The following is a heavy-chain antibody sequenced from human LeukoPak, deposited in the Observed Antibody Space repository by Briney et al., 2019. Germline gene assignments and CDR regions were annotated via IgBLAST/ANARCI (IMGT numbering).Heavy chain of an antibody. V-gene: IGHV4-59*12. Sequence: SETLSLTCTVSGGSISGSYWSWIRQPPGKGLEWIGSIYYSGSTYYNPSLKSRVTISVDTSKNQFSLKLSSVTAADTAVYYCARDRRYCSSTSCWVMDVWGKGTTVTVSS. CDR2: IYYSGST. D-gene: IGHD2-2*01. CDR1: GGSISGSY. J-gene: IGHJ6*03. CDR3: ARDRRYCSSTSCWVMDV.